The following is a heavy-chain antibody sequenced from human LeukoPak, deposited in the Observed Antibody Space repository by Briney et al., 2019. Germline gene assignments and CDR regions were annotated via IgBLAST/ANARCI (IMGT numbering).Heavy chain of an antibody. CDR1: GGSISSYY. Sequence: PSETLSLTCTVSGGSISSYYWSWIRQPPGKGLEWIGYIYYSGRTSYNPSLKSRVTISTDASKNQFSLKLSSVTAADTAVYYCARGSAWYFVYWGPGTRVTVSS. J-gene: IGHJ4*02. CDR2: IYYSGRT. V-gene: IGHV4-59*01. D-gene: IGHD6-19*01. CDR3: ARGSAWYFVY.